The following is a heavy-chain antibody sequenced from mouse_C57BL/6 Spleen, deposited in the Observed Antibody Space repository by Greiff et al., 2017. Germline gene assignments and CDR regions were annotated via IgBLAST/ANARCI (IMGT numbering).Heavy chain of an antibody. CDR1: GYTFTSYW. D-gene: IGHD4-1*01. J-gene: IGHJ2*01. CDR2: IYPGSGSS. V-gene: IGHV1-55*01. CDR3: ARYETGTSNYFDY. Sequence: VQLQQPGAELVKPGASVKMSCKASGYTFTSYWITWVKQRPGQGLEWIGDIYPGSGSSNYNEKFKSKATLTVDTSSSTAYMQLSSLTSEDSAVYYCARYETGTSNYFDYWGQGTTLTVSS.